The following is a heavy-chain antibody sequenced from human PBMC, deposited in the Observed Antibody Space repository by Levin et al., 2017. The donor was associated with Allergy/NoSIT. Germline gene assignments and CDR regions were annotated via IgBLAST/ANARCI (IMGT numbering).Heavy chain of an antibody. Sequence: SETLSLTCTVSGGSISSYYWSWIRQPPGKGLEWIGYIYYSGSTNYNPSLKSRVTISVDTSKNQFSLKLSSVTAADTAVYYCARGGYSYDTTNWFDPWGQGTLVTVSS. J-gene: IGHJ5*02. CDR3: ARGGYSYDTTNWFDP. CDR2: IYYSGST. CDR1: GGSISSYY. D-gene: IGHD5-18*01. V-gene: IGHV4-59*01.